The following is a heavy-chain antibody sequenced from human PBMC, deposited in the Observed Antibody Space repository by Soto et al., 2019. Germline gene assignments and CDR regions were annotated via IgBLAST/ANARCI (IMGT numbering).Heavy chain of an antibody. J-gene: IGHJ2*01. D-gene: IGHD6-13*01. CDR2: IIPIFGTA. V-gene: IGHV1-69*01. CDR1: GGTFSSYA. CDR3: ARDPSAVGSSWQTYWYFDL. Sequence: QVQLVQSGAEVKKPGSSVKVSCKASGGTFSSYAISWVRQAPGQGLEWMGGIIPIFGTANYAQKFQGRVTIXXXXXXXXXXXXXXXXXXXXXXXXXXARDPSAVGSSWQTYWYFDLWGRGTLVTVSS.